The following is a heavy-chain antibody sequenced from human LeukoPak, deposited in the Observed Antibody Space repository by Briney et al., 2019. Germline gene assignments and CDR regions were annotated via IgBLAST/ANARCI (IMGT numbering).Heavy chain of an antibody. V-gene: IGHV3-53*01. CDR2: IYSGGST. CDR1: GFTVSSNY. CDR3: ARESDILYYFDY. Sequence: RSGGSLRLSCAASGFTVSSNYMSWVRQAPGKGLEWVSVIYSGGSTYYADSVKGRFTISRDNSKNTLYLQMNSLRAEDTAVYYCARESDILYYFDYWGQGTLVTVSS. D-gene: IGHD2-15*01. J-gene: IGHJ4*02.